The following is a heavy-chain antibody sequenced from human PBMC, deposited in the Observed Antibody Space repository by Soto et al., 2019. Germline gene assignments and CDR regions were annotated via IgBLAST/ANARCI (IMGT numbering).Heavy chain of an antibody. D-gene: IGHD3-3*01. V-gene: IGHV5-51*01. CDR3: ARFTIFGSYYYYGMDV. CDR2: IYPGDSDT. Sequence: GESLKISCKGSGYSFTSYWIGWVRQMPGKGLEWMGIIYPGDSDTRYSPSFQGQVTISADKSISTAYLQWSSLKASDTAMYYCARFTIFGSYYYYGMDVWGQGTTVTVSS. J-gene: IGHJ6*02. CDR1: GYSFTSYW.